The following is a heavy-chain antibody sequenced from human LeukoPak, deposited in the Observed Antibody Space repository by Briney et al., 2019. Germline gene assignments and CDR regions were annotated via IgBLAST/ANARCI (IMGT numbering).Heavy chain of an antibody. CDR1: GDSVSSTDYY. J-gene: IGHJ4*02. V-gene: IGHV4-39*02. Sequence: SETLSLTCTVSGDSVSSTDYYWGWIRQPPGRGLEWIASIRYSESSYYNPPLKSRATISVDTSKNHSSLKLGSLTATDTAVYYCATQDSSHYWGQGTLVTVSS. D-gene: IGHD3-22*01. CDR2: IRYSESS. CDR3: ATQDSSHY.